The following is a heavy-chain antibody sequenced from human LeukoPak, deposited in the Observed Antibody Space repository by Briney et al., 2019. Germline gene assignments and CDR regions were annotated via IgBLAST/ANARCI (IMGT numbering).Heavy chain of an antibody. Sequence: GGSLRLSCVVSGFTFSTYAMSWVRQAPGKGLEWVAFISGSGRNTYYADSVKGRFTISRDNSKNTLYLQMNSLRAEDTAVYYCAKGSTEFGETDFDYWGQGTLVTVSS. CDR1: GFTFSTYA. D-gene: IGHD3-10*01. J-gene: IGHJ4*02. V-gene: IGHV3-23*01. CDR3: AKGSTEFGETDFDY. CDR2: ISGSGRNT.